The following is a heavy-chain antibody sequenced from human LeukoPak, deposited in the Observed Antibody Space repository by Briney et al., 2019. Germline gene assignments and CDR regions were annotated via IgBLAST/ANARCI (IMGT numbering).Heavy chain of an antibody. Sequence: SETLSLTCTVSGGSISSYYWSWIRQPPGKGLEWIGYIYYSGSTNYNPSLKSRVTISVDTSKNQFSLKLSSVTAADTAVYYCVRVGGDYYGMDVWGQGTTVTVSS. D-gene: IGHD2-21*01. CDR1: GGSISSYY. CDR2: IYYSGST. V-gene: IGHV4-59*01. J-gene: IGHJ6*02. CDR3: VRVGGDYYGMDV.